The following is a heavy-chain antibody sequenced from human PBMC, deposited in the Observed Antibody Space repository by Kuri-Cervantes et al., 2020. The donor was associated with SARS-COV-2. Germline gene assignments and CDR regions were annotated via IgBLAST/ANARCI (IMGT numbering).Heavy chain of an antibody. Sequence: GESLKISCAASGFTFSSYAMSWVRQAPGKGLEWVSAISGSGGSTYYADSVKGRFTISRDNSKNTLYLQMNSLRAEDTAVYYCVNGGSGYYLHDAFDIWGQGTMVTVSS. CDR2: ISGSGGST. V-gene: IGHV3-23*01. CDR1: GFTFSSYA. CDR3: VNGGSGYYLHDAFDI. D-gene: IGHD3-22*01. J-gene: IGHJ3*02.